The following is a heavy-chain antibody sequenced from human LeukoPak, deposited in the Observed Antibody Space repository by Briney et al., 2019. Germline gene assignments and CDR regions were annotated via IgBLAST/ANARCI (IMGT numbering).Heavy chain of an antibody. CDR1: GGSISSYY. D-gene: IGHD6-6*01. J-gene: IGHJ5*02. V-gene: IGHV4-59*08. CDR2: IYYSGST. Sequence: TPSETLSLTCTVSGGSISSYYWSWIRQPPGKGPEWIGYIYYSGSTNYNPSLKSRVTISVDTSKNQFSLKLSSVTAADTAVYYCARLNRIGSSLWFDPWGQGTLVTVSS. CDR3: ARLNRIGSSLWFDP.